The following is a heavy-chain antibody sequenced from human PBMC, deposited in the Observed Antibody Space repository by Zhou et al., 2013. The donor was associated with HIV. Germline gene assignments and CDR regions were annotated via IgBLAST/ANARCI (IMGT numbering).Heavy chain of an antibody. J-gene: IGHJ6*03. D-gene: IGHD6-25*01. CDR3: ARALSARWGGGGFFYMDV. CDR2: IIPISLTP. CDR1: GGTFSSYA. V-gene: IGHV1-69*01. Sequence: QVQLVQSGAEVKKPGSSVKVSCKASGGTFSSYAITWVRQAPGQGLEWMGGIIPISLTPNYARKFQGRLTITADEYTRTAYLELRSLRSDDTAVYYCARALSARWGGGGFFYMDVWGKGTTVTVS.